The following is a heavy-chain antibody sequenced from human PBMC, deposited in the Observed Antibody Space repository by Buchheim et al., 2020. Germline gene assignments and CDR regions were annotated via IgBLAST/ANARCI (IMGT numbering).Heavy chain of an antibody. CDR3: AKDLPHDYGDYTYYYYGMDV. J-gene: IGHJ6*02. CDR2: ISYDGSNK. D-gene: IGHD4-17*01. Sequence: QVQLVESGGGVVQPGRSLRLSCAASGFTFSSYGMHWVRQAPGKGLEWVAVISYDGSNKYYAASVKGRFTISRDNSKNKRFPQMNSLRAEDTAVYYCAKDLPHDYGDYTYYYYGMDVWGQGTT. V-gene: IGHV3-30*18. CDR1: GFTFSSYG.